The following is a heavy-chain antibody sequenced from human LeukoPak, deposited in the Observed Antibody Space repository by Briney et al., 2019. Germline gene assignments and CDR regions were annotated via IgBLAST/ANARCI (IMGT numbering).Heavy chain of an antibody. Sequence: GGSLRLSCAASGFSFSTYTVTWVRQAPGKGLEWVASISSSSSYINYADSVKGRFTISRDNVKNSLYLQMNSLRAEDTAVYYCARLGVITAAGTYDYWGQGTLVTVSS. J-gene: IGHJ4*02. V-gene: IGHV3-21*04. CDR2: ISSSSSYI. CDR1: GFSFSTYT. CDR3: ARLGVITAAGTYDY. D-gene: IGHD6-13*01.